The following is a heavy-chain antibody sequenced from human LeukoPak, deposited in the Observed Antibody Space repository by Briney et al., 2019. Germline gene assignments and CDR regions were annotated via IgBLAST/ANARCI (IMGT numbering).Heavy chain of an antibody. CDR3: ARYEQWLARNDY. D-gene: IGHD6-19*01. J-gene: IGHJ4*02. CDR1: GVSVSSGSYY. CDR2: IYYSGST. V-gene: IGHV4-61*01. Sequence: SETLSLTCTVSGVSVSSGSYYWSWIRQPPGKGLEWIGYIYYSGSTNYNPSLKSRVTISVDTSKNQFSLKLSSVTAADTAVYYCARYEQWLARNDYWGQGTLVTVSS.